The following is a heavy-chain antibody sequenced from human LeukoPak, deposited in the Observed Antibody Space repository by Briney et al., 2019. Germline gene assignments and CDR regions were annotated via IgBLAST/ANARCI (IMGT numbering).Heavy chain of an antibody. CDR3: AKDPDPPQSWFDP. J-gene: IGHJ5*02. V-gene: IGHV3-23*01. Sequence: GSLRLSCAASGFTFNYYAMSWVRQAPGKGLEWVSAISGSGDITYYADSVKGRFTISRDNSKNTLYLQMNGLRADDTSLYYCAKDPDPPQSWFDPWGQGTLVTVSS. CDR1: GFTFNYYA. CDR2: ISGSGDIT.